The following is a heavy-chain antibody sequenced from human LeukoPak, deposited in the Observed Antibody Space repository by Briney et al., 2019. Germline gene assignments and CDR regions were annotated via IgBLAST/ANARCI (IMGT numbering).Heavy chain of an antibody. D-gene: IGHD1-1*01. J-gene: IGHJ5*02. V-gene: IGHV3-23*01. CDR2: IGVNT. Sequence: PGGSLRLSCAASGFTFSNYAMSWVRQAPGKGLEWVSAIGVNTYYTDSVKGRFTISRDNAKNSLYLQMNSLRAEDTAVYYCARRGVQLQRISWFDPWGQGALVTVSS. CDR1: GFTFSNYA. CDR3: ARRGVQLQRISWFDP.